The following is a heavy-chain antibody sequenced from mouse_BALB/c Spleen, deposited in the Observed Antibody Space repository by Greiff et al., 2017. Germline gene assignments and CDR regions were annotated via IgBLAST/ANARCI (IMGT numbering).Heavy chain of an antibody. CDR3: ARRGYDKGDYYAMDY. D-gene: IGHD2-2*01. CDR1: GYTFTDYA. J-gene: IGHJ4*01. Sequence: QVQLQQSGAELVRPGVSVKISCKGSGYTFTDYAMHWVKQSHAKSLEWIGVISTYYGDASYNQKFKGKATMTVDKSSSTAYMELARLTSEDSAIYYCARRGYDKGDYYAMDYWGQGTSVTVSS. CDR2: ISTYYGDA. V-gene: IGHV1S137*01.